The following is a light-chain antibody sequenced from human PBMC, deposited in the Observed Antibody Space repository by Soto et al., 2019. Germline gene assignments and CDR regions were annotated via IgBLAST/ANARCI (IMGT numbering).Light chain of an antibody. CDR3: SSYTTSNTRQIV. V-gene: IGLV2-14*03. Sequence: QSVLTQPASVSGSPGQSITISCTGTSSDVGGYNYVSWYQHHPGKAPKLIIYDVTNRPLGASNPFSCSKSGNTASLTIFGVQSEYEADYYCSSYTTSNTRQIVFGTGTKVTVL. J-gene: IGLJ1*01. CDR1: SSDVGGYNY. CDR2: DVT.